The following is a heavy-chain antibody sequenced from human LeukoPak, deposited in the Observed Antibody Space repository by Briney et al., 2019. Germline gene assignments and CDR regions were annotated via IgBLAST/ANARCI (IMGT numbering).Heavy chain of an antibody. J-gene: IGHJ4*02. D-gene: IGHD5-18*01. Sequence: PGRSLRLSCAASGFTFDDYAMHWVRQAPGKGLEWVSGISWNSGSIGYADSVKGRFTISRDNSKNTLYLQMNSLRAEDTAVYYCAKGPGYSYGYYFDYWGQGTLVTVSS. V-gene: IGHV3-9*01. CDR3: AKGPGYSYGYYFDY. CDR2: ISWNSGSI. CDR1: GFTFDDYA.